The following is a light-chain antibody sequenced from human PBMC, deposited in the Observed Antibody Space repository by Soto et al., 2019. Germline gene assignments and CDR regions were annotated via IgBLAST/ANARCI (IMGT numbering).Light chain of an antibody. V-gene: IGKV3-11*01. Sequence: EIVLTQSPATLSLSPGERATLSFRASQGVSSYLAWYQQKPGQAPSLLIYDASNRATGIPARFSGSGSGTDFTLTISSLEPEDFAVYYCQQRSSWPITCGQGTRLEIK. CDR2: DAS. CDR3: QQRSSWPIT. CDR1: QGVSSY. J-gene: IGKJ5*01.